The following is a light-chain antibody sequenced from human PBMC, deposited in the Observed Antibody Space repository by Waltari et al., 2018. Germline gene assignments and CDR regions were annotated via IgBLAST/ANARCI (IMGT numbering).Light chain of an antibody. J-gene: IGKJ1*01. CDR1: QSISSW. CDR2: KAS. Sequence: DIQMTQSPSTLSASVGDRCTITCRASQSISSWLAWYQQKPGKAPKLLISKASSLESGVPSRFSGIGSGTEFTLTISSLQPDDFATYYCQQYDSYSATFGQGTKVEI. CDR3: QQYDSYSAT. V-gene: IGKV1-5*03.